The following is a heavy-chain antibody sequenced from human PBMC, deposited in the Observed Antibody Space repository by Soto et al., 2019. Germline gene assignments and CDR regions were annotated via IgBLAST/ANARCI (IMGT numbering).Heavy chain of an antibody. CDR1: GYTFTSYA. V-gene: IGHV1-3*01. CDR2: INAGNGNT. Sequence: QVQLVQSGAEVKKPGASVKVSCKASGYTFTSYAMHWVRQAPGQRLEWMGWINAGNGNTKYSQKFQGRVTNTRDTSASTAYMELSSLRSEDTAVYYCARGRTSGSYVDYWGQGTLVTVSS. D-gene: IGHD1-26*01. CDR3: ARGRTSGSYVDY. J-gene: IGHJ4*02.